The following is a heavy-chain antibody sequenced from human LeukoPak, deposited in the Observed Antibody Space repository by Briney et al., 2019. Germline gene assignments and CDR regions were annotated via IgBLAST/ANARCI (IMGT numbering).Heavy chain of an antibody. D-gene: IGHD6-13*01. CDR2: IIPIFGTA. CDR1: GGTFSSYA. J-gene: IGHJ4*02. V-gene: IGHV1-69*13. Sequence: ASVKVSCKASGGTFSSYAISWVRQAPGQGLEWMGGIIPIFGTANYAQKFQGRVTITADESTSTAYMELRSLRSDDTAVYYCARESAAAGTDNFDYWGQGTLVTVSS. CDR3: ARESAAAGTDNFDY.